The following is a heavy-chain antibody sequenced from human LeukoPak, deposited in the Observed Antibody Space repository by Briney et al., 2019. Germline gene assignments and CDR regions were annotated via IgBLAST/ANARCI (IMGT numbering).Heavy chain of an antibody. V-gene: IGHV4-61*02. CDR2: IYIGGST. Sequence: SETLSLTCTVSGAFITSGTYYWNWIRQPAGKGLEWNGRIYIGGSTNYNPSLKSRVTISVETSKNEFSLKLRSVTAADTAVYYCARVTGYRIEDYFDYWGQGTLVTVSS. D-gene: IGHD6-13*01. J-gene: IGHJ4*02. CDR3: ARVTGYRIEDYFDY. CDR1: GAFITSGTYY.